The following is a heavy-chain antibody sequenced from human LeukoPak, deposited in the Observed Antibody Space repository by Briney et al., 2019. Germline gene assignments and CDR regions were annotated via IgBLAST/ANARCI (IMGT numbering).Heavy chain of an antibody. Sequence: SETLSLTCTVSGGSISSSSYYWGWIRQPPGKGLEWIGTIHYNGNTYYNPSLKSRVTISVDTSKNQFSLKLSSVTAADTAVYYCARVVGGYEGNYYYYYMDVWGKGTTVTVSS. CDR3: ARVVGGYEGNYYYYYMDV. CDR1: GGSISSSSYY. D-gene: IGHD5-12*01. V-gene: IGHV4-39*07. CDR2: IHYNGNT. J-gene: IGHJ6*03.